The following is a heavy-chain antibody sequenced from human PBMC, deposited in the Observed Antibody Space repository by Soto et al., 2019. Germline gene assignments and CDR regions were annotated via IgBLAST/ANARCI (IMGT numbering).Heavy chain of an antibody. V-gene: IGHV4-34*01. CDR2: IHDSGST. J-gene: IGHJ4*02. Sequence: SETLSLTCAVYGDYFSGYYWTWIRQPPGKGLEWIGEIHDSGSTNYNPSLKSRVTISVDTSKNQFSLKLTSVTAADTALYYCAKGHRRYDSSGYYYDWGPGTLVTFSS. CDR1: GDYFSGYY. CDR3: AKGHRRYDSSGYYYD. D-gene: IGHD3-22*01.